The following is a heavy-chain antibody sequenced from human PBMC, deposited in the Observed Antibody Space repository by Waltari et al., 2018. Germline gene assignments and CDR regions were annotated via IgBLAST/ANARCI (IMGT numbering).Heavy chain of an antibody. D-gene: IGHD1-26*01. Sequence: EVKLVESGGGLVQPGGSLRLSCAALGFTFRNYEFNWVRQAPGKGLDWVSYIGSSGRTIDYADSVKGRLTMSRDDAKNSVYLQMHSLRAEDTAVYYCATSIVGSLDYWGQGNLVTVSS. CDR2: IGSSGRTI. J-gene: IGHJ4*02. V-gene: IGHV3-48*03. CDR3: ATSIVGSLDY. CDR1: GFTFRNYE.